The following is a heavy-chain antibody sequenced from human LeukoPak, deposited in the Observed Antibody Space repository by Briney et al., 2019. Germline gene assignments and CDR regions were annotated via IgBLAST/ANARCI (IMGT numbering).Heavy chain of an antibody. CDR2: ISGSGGST. D-gene: IGHD4-23*01. Sequence: GSLRLSCAASGFTFSSYAMSWVRQAPGKGLEWVSAISGSGGSTYYADSVKGRFTISRDNSKNTLYLQMNSLRAEDTAVYYCARGPRRGDYGGNSPLDYWGQGTLVTVSS. CDR1: GFTFSSYA. V-gene: IGHV3-23*01. CDR3: ARGPRRGDYGGNSPLDY. J-gene: IGHJ4*02.